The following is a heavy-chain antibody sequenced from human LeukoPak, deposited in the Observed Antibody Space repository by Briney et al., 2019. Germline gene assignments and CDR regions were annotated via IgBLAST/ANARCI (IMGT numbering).Heavy chain of an antibody. J-gene: IGHJ6*03. Sequence: SETLSLTCTVSDDSITMYYWTWIRQPPGKGLEWIGYVNHTGSTKFNPSLNGRVSISRDTSNNFFSLRLRSVTAADTAVYFCARGRVSSSTWYSTYYYFFYMDLWGKGTTVTVSS. CDR2: VNHTGST. V-gene: IGHV4-59*01. CDR3: ARGRVSSSTWYSTYYYFFYMDL. CDR1: DDSITMYY. D-gene: IGHD4-11*01.